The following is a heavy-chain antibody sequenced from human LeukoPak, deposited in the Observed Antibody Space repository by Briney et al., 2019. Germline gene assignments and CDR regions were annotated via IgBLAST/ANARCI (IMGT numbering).Heavy chain of an antibody. J-gene: IGHJ5*02. D-gene: IGHD6-13*01. CDR1: GGSISSSSYY. V-gene: IGHV4-39*01. Sequence: SETLSPTCTVSGGSISSSSYYWGWIRQPPGKGLEWIGSIYYSGSTYYNPSLKSRVTISVDTSKNQFSLKLSSVTAADTAVYYCARQRSYRIAAAGATANWFDPWGQGTLVTVSS. CDR3: ARQRSYRIAAAGATANWFDP. CDR2: IYYSGST.